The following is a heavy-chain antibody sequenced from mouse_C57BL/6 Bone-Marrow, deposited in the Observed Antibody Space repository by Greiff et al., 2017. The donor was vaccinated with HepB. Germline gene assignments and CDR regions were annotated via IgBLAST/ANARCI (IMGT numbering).Heavy chain of an antibody. V-gene: IGHV1-18*01. CDR2: INPNNGGT. Sequence: EVQLQQSGPELVKPGASVKIPCKASGYTFTDYNMDWVKQSHGKSLEWIGDINPNNGGTIYNQKFKGKATLTVDKSSSTAYMELRSLTSEDTAVYYCARSTDYYGSSPYAMDYWGQGTSVTVSS. CDR3: ARSTDYYGSSPYAMDY. J-gene: IGHJ4*01. D-gene: IGHD1-1*01. CDR1: GYTFTDYN.